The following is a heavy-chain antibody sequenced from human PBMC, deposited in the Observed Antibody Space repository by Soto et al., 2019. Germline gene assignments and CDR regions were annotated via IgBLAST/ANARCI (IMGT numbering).Heavy chain of an antibody. CDR3: ARDDRKVVPAAIDYYYYYYMDV. V-gene: IGHV1-69*04. CDR2: IIPILGIA. D-gene: IGHD2-2*01. J-gene: IGHJ6*03. Sequence: SVKVSCKASGGSFSSYTISWVRQAPGQGLEWMGRIIPILGIANYAQKFQGRVTITADKCTSTAYMELSSLRSEDTAVYYCARDDRKVVPAAIDYYYYYYMDVWGKGTTVTVSS. CDR1: GGSFSSYT.